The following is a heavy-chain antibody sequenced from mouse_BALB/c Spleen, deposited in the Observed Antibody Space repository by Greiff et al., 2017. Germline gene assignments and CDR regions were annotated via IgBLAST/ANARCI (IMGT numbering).Heavy chain of an antibody. V-gene: IGHV1S81*02. D-gene: IGHD2-1*01. CDR2: INPSNGRT. CDR3: ERAWGIYPSWFAY. Sequence: QVQLQQPGAELVKPGASVKLSCKASGYTFTSYWMHWVKQRPGQGLEWIGEINPSNGRTNYNEKFKSKATLTVDKSSSTAYMQLSSLTSEDSAVYYCERAWGIYPSWFAYWGQGTLVTVCA. J-gene: IGHJ3*01. CDR1: GYTFTSYW.